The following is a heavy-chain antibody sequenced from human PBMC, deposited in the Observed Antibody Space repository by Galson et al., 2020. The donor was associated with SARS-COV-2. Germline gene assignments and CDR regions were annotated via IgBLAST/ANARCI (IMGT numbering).Heavy chain of an antibody. D-gene: IGHD2-2*01. V-gene: IGHV3-33*01. Sequence: SLRLSCAASGFTFSSYGMHWVRQAPGKGLEWVAVIWYDGSNKYYADSVKGRFTISRDNSKNTLYLQMNSLRAEDTAVYYCARDIPAAADDAFDIWGQGTMVTVSS. J-gene: IGHJ3*02. CDR1: GFTFSSYG. CDR3: ARDIPAAADDAFDI. CDR2: IWYDGSNK.